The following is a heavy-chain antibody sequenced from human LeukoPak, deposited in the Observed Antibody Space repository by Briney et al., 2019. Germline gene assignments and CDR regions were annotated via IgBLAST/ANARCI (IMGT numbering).Heavy chain of an antibody. CDR2: INTDGGST. J-gene: IGHJ6*02. V-gene: IGHV3-74*01. Sequence: XGALXXSCAASGFTFSSYWMHWVREAPGKGXGWASRINTDGGSTTYADSVKGRFTISRDNPKNTLYLQMNSLRAEDTAPYYCAREKETGDVNYGMDVWGQGTTVTVSS. CDR1: GFTFSSYW. D-gene: IGHD7-27*01. CDR3: AREKETGDVNYGMDV.